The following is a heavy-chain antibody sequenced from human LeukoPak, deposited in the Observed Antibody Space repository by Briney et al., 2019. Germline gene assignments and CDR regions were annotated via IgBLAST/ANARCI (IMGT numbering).Heavy chain of an antibody. CDR1: GGSISSHY. D-gene: IGHD6-13*01. CDR3: ARDLGSSYVYFDY. J-gene: IGHJ4*02. CDR2: IHTSGIT. Sequence: SETLSLTCTVSGGSISSHYWSWLRQPAGKGLEYIGRIHTSGITNYNPSLKSRVTMSGDTSKNQFYLNLRSVTAADTAVYYCARDLGSSYVYFDYWGQGSLVTVSS. V-gene: IGHV4-4*07.